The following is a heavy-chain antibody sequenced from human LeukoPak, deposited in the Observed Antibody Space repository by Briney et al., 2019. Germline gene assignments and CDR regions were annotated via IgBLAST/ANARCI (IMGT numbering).Heavy chain of an antibody. CDR1: GFTFSSYS. J-gene: IGHJ4*02. D-gene: IGHD5-18*01. V-gene: IGHV3-21*01. CDR2: ISSSSSYI. Sequence: GGSLRLSCAASGFTFSSYSMNWVRQAPGKGLEWVSSISSSSSYIYYADSVKGRFTISRDNAKNSLYLQMNSLRAEDTAAYYCARDVDTAMVPHFDYWGQGTLVTVSS. CDR3: ARDVDTAMVPHFDY.